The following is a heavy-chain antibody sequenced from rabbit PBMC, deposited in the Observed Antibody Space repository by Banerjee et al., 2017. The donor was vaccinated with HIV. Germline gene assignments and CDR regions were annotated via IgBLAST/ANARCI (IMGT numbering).Heavy chain of an antibody. CDR2: ITYGGST. J-gene: IGHJ4*01. CDR3: ARGGYAGYAGYGYATVKEFNL. D-gene: IGHD6-1*01. Sequence: EWIGYITYGGSTFYASWAKGRFTISRTSTTVDLKMTSLTAADTATYFCARGGYAGYAGYGYATVKEFNLWGPGTLVTVS. V-gene: IGHV1S21*01.